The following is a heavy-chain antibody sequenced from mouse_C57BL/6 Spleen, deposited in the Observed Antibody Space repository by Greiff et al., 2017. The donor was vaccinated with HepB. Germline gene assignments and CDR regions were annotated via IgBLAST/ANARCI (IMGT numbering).Heavy chain of an antibody. CDR1: GYSFTGYY. CDR3: ARSTAQALYAMDY. CDR2: INPSTGGT. J-gene: IGHJ4*01. V-gene: IGHV1-42*01. Sequence: VQLKQSGPELVKPGASVKISCKASGYSFTGYYMNWVKQSPEKSLEWIGEINPSTGGTTYNQKFKAKATLTVDKSSSTAYMQLKSLTSEESAVYYGARSTAQALYAMDYWGQGTSVTVAS. D-gene: IGHD3-2*02.